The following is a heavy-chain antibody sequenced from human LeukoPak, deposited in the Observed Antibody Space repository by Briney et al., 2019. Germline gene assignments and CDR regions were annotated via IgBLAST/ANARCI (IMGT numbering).Heavy chain of an antibody. D-gene: IGHD3-22*01. Sequence: GGSLGLSCAAAGFTFSNYAVHWVRLAPGKGLEWVSLISFDGNNKYYADSVKGRFTISRDNSKNTLYLQMNSLRAEDTAVYYCAKDHHYYDSSGTFDYWGQGTLVTVSS. CDR3: AKDHHYYDSSGTFDY. V-gene: IGHV3-30-3*01. CDR1: GFTFSNYA. J-gene: IGHJ4*02. CDR2: ISFDGNNK.